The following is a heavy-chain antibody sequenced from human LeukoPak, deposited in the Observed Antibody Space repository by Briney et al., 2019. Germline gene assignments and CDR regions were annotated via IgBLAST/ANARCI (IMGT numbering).Heavy chain of an antibody. CDR2: ISSSSSYI. CDR1: GFTFSSYS. V-gene: IGHV3-21*01. J-gene: IGHJ6*02. D-gene: IGHD6-13*01. CDR3: ARGEGIAAAFSMDV. Sequence: GGSLRLSCAASGFTFSSYSMNWVRQAPGKGLEWVSSISSSSSYIYYADSVKGRFTISRDNAKNSLYLQMNSLRAEDTAVYYCARGEGIAAAFSMDVWGQGTTVTVSS.